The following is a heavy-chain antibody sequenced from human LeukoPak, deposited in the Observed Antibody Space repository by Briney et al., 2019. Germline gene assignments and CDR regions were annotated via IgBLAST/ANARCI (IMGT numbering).Heavy chain of an antibody. V-gene: IGHV4-39*07. D-gene: IGHD1-26*01. CDR1: GGSISSSSYY. Sequence: SETLSLTCTVSGGSISSSSYYWGWIRQPPGKGLEWFGSIYYSGSTYYNPSLKSRVTISVDTSKNQFSLKLSSVTAADTAVYYCAGTKWELLRISPRYYGMDVWGQGTTVTVSS. J-gene: IGHJ6*02. CDR3: AGTKWELLRISPRYYGMDV. CDR2: IYYSGST.